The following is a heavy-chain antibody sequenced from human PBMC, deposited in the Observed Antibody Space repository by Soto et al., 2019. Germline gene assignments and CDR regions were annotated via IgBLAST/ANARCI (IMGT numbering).Heavy chain of an antibody. CDR3: AGKGSGYYYRYFDY. J-gene: IGHJ4*02. V-gene: IGHV4-4*02. D-gene: IGHD3-22*01. CDR1: VGSISSSNW. Sequence: PSETLSLTCAVSVGSISSSNWWSFVRQPPGKGLEWIGEIYHSGSTNYNPSLKSRVTISVDKSKNQFSLKLSPVTAADTAVYYCAGKGSGYYYRYFDYWGQGTLVTVSS. CDR2: IYHSGST.